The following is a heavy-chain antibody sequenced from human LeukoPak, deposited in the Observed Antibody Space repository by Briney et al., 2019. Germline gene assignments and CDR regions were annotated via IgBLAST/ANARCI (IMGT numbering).Heavy chain of an antibody. Sequence: PSQTLSLTCTVSGGSLSSGDYYWSWIRQPPGTGLEWFGYIYYSGSTYYNPSLKSRVTISVDTSKNQFSLKLSSVTAADTAVYYCASVDIVVVPAARGSSSWNYWGQGTLVTGSS. V-gene: IGHV4-30-4*08. D-gene: IGHD2-2*01. CDR1: GGSLSSGDYY. CDR2: IYYSGST. CDR3: ASVDIVVVPAARGSSSWNY. J-gene: IGHJ4*02.